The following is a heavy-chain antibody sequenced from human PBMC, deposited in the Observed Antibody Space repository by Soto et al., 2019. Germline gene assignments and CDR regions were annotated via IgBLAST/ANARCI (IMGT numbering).Heavy chain of an antibody. CDR3: TRLDYYYYYMDV. CDR2: IRSKANCYAT. Sequence: EVQLVESGGGLVQPGGSLKLSCAASGFTFSGSAMHWVRQASGKGLEWVGRIRSKANCYATAYAASVKGRFTISRDDSKNTAYLQMNSLKTEDTAVYYCTRLDYYYYYMDVWGKGTTVTVSS. CDR1: GFTFSGSA. V-gene: IGHV3-73*01. J-gene: IGHJ6*03.